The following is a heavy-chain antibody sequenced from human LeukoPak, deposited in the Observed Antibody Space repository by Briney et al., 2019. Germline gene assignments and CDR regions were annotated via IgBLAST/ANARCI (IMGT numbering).Heavy chain of an antibody. J-gene: IGHJ4*02. V-gene: IGHV3-23*01. CDR1: GFTFSSYA. Sequence: GGSLRLSCAASGFTFSSYAMSWVRQAPGKGLEWVSSISGGGGSTYHAGSVKGRFTISRDNSKNMLYLQMNSLRAEDTAVYYCARDRDYAFDYWGQGTLVTVSS. CDR2: ISGGGGST. CDR3: ARDRDYAFDY. D-gene: IGHD4-17*01.